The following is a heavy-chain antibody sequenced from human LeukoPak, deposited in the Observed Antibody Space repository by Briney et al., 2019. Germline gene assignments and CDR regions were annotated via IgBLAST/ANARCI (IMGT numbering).Heavy chain of an antibody. V-gene: IGHV1-2*02. CDR2: INPNSGGT. CDR3: AKERGVGGRPDNLEY. J-gene: IGHJ4*02. Sequence: ASVKVSCKASEYTFTGYYIHWVRQAPGQGLEWMGWINPNSGGTKYAQKFQGRVTMTSDTSISTAYMDLTRLTSDDTAIYYCAKERGVGGRPDNLEYWGQGTLVTVSS. D-gene: IGHD3-10*01. CDR1: EYTFTGYY.